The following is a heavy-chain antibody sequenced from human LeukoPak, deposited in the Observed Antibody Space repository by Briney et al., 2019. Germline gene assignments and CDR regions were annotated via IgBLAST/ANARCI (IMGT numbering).Heavy chain of an antibody. CDR1: GGSISSYY. CDR2: MYTSGSA. Sequence: SETLSLTCTVSGGSISSYYWSWIRQPAGKGLEWIGRMYTSGSADYSPSLKSRVAMSVDTSKNQFSLKLSSVTAADTAVYYCARGKSRIQLYLRDSFDIWGQGTMVTVSS. CDR3: ARGKSRIQLYLRDSFDI. J-gene: IGHJ3*02. D-gene: IGHD5-18*01. V-gene: IGHV4-4*07.